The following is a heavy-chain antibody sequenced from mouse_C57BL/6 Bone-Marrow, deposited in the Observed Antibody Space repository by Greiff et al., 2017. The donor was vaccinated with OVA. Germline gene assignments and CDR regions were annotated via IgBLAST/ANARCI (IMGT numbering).Heavy chain of an antibody. V-gene: IGHV1-19*01. D-gene: IGHD2-4*01. J-gene: IGHJ2*01. CDR3: ARSFYDYDVRYVDY. CDR1: GYTFTDYY. CDR2: INPYNGGT. Sequence: VQLQQSGPVLVKPGASVKMSCKASGYTFTDYYMNWVKQSHGKSLEWIGVINPYNGGTSYNQKFKGKATLTVDKSSSTAYMELNSLTSEDSAVYYCARSFYDYDVRYVDYWGQGTTLTVSS.